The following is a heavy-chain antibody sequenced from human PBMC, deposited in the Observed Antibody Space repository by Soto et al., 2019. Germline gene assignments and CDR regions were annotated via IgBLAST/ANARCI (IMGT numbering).Heavy chain of an antibody. CDR1: GYTFTSYG. D-gene: IGHD3-9*01. J-gene: IGHJ4*02. V-gene: IGHV1-18*01. CDR3: ATPSSFLRYFDWLLYY. CDR2: ISAYNGNT. Sequence: GASVKVSCKASGYTFTSYGISWVRQAPGQGLEWMGWISAYNGNTIYAQKFQGRVTMTEDTSTDTAYMELSSLRSEDTAVYYCATPSSFLRYFDWLLYYWGQGTLVTVSS.